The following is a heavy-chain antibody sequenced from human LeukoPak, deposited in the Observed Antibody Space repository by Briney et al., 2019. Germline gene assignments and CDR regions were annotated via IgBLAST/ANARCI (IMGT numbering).Heavy chain of an antibody. J-gene: IGHJ6*02. D-gene: IGHD1-1*01. CDR3: AKVKRLYYYYSAMDV. V-gene: IGHV3-9*01. CDR1: GVNLDNYA. Sequence: GGSLRLPCTASGVNLDNYAMHWIRQAPGKRPEWISGISWNSGSIAYADSVQGRFIISRDNAKNSLYLQMNSLRPEDTALYYCAKVKRLYYYYSAMDVWGQGATVIVSS. CDR2: ISWNSGSI.